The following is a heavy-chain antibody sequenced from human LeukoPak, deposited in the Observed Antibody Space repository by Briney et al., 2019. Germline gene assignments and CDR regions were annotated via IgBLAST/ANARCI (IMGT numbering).Heavy chain of an antibody. Sequence: SETLSLTCTVSGGSISSYYWSWIRQPAGKRLEWIGRIYSSVSTSYNPSLKSRVTMSVDTSKNQVSLKLSSATAADTAMYYCARVYQSSGISSGYFDYWGQGTLVTVSS. CDR2: IYSSVST. CDR3: ARVYQSSGISSGYFDY. V-gene: IGHV4-4*07. J-gene: IGHJ4*02. D-gene: IGHD3-22*01. CDR1: GGSISSYY.